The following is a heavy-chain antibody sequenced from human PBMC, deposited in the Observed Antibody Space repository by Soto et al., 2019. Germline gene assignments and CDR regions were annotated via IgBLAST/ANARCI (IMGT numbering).Heavy chain of an antibody. CDR1: GGPFSSYA. CDR3: SRAITLTVHCGSGSGPRMDV. Sequence: QVQLVQSGAEVEKPGSPVTVSCNASGGPFSSYAISWVRQAPGQGLVWIGGIPPIFFTANYARKFQGRVSITAEGSTSTAYMELSSLRAEDTDVYYCSRAITLTVHCGSGSGPRMDVWGQGTTVTVSS. J-gene: IGHJ6*02. V-gene: IGHV1-69*01. D-gene: IGHD2-21*01. CDR2: IPPIFFTA.